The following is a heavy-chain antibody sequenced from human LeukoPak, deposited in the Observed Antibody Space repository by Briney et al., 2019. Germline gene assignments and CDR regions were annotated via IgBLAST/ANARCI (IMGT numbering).Heavy chain of an antibody. V-gene: IGHV4-30-4*01. CDR2: IYYSGST. CDR3: ASETAAASYFDY. CDR1: GGSISSGDYY. Sequence: SETLSLTCTVSGGSISSGDYYWSWIRQPPGKGLEWIGYIYYSGSTYYNPSLKSRVTISVDTSKSQFSLKLSSVTAADTAVYYCASETAAASYFDYWGQGTLVTVSS. J-gene: IGHJ4*02. D-gene: IGHD2-2*01.